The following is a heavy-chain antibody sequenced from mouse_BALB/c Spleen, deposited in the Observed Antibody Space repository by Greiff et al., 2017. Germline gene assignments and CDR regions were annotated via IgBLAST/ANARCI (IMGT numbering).Heavy chain of an antibody. Sequence: QVQLKQSGAELVRPGTSVKVSCKASGYAFTNYLIEWVKQRPGQGLEWIGVINPGSGGTNYNEKFKGKATLTADKSSSTAYMQLSSLTSDDSAVYFCARSDYYGSSVFAYWGQGTLVTVSA. V-gene: IGHV1-54*03. CDR1: GYAFTNYL. D-gene: IGHD1-1*01. CDR2: INPGSGGT. CDR3: ARSDYYGSSVFAY. J-gene: IGHJ3*01.